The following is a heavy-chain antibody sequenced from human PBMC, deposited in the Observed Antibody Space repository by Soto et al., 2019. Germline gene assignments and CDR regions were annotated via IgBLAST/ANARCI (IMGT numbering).Heavy chain of an antibody. Sequence: GGSLRLSCAASGFTFSTYAMHWVRQAPGKGLEWVAVISYDGSNNYYADSVKGRFTISRDSSKDTLFLQMNSLRVEDTAVYYCTRDITYNSGWYDYWGQGTLVTVSS. V-gene: IGHV3-30-3*01. J-gene: IGHJ4*02. CDR3: TRDITYNSGWYDY. D-gene: IGHD6-19*01. CDR1: GFTFSTYA. CDR2: ISYDGSNN.